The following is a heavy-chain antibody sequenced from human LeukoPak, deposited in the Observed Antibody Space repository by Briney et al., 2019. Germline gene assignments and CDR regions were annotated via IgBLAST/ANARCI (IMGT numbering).Heavy chain of an antibody. Sequence: PSETLSLTCTVSGGSISSSSYYWGWIRQPPGKGLEWIGEINHSGSTNYNPSLKSRVTISVDTSKNQFSLKLSSVTAADTAVYYCARSGVVVPAAIFVSWFDPWGQGTLVTVSS. CDR2: INHSGST. CDR3: ARSGVVVPAAIFVSWFDP. J-gene: IGHJ5*02. D-gene: IGHD2-2*01. V-gene: IGHV4-39*07. CDR1: GGSISSSSYY.